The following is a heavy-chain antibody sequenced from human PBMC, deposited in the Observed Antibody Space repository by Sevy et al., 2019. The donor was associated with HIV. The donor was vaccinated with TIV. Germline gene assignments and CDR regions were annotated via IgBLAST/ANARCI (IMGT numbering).Heavy chain of an antibody. CDR3: AKDLGANYYYGIDV. D-gene: IGHD1-26*01. CDR1: GFTFSSYG. Sequence: GGALRLSCAASGFTFSSYGMHWVRQAPGKGLEWVAVISYDGSNKYYADSVKGRVTISRDNSKNTLYLEMNSLRAEDTAVYYCAKDLGANYYYGIDVWGQGTTVTVSS. CDR2: ISYDGSNK. J-gene: IGHJ6*02. V-gene: IGHV3-30*18.